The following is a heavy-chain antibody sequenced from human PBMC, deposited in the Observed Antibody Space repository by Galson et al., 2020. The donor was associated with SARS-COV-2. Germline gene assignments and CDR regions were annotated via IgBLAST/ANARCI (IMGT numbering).Heavy chain of an antibody. V-gene: IGHV3-11*01. D-gene: IGHD2-15*01. J-gene: IGHJ6*02. Sequence: NSGGSLRLSCAASGFTFSDYYMSWIRQAPGKGLEWVSYISTRGSTIYYADSVKGRFTISRDNAKTSLYLQMTSLRADDTAVYYCARDVYCSGDRCNAYGMDGGGQGTTVTVSS. CDR3: ARDVYCSGDRCNAYGMDG. CDR2: ISTRGSTI. CDR1: GFTFSDYY.